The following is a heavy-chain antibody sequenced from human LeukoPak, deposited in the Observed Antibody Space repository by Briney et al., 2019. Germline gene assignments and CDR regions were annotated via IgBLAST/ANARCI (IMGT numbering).Heavy chain of an antibody. CDR3: ASAYDSSGYYSQYFQH. CDR1: GFTFSSYG. D-gene: IGHD3-22*01. CDR2: IWYDGGNK. Sequence: GGSLRLSCAASGFTFSSYGMHWVRQAPGKGLEWVAVIWYDGGNKYYADSVKGRFTISRDNSKNTLYLQMNSLRAEDTAVYYCASAYDSSGYYSQYFQHWGRGTLVTVSS. J-gene: IGHJ1*01. V-gene: IGHV3-33*01.